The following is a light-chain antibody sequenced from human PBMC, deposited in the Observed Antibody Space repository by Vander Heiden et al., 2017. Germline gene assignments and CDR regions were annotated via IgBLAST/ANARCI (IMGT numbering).Light chain of an antibody. CDR2: KAS. Sequence: DIQTTQSTSTLSASGGGRVTITCRARQSISSYLAWYQQQPGKAPKLLIYKASSLESGVPSRFSSSGSGTEFTLTISSLQPDDFATYYCQQYNSYSPSTFGQGTKLEIK. J-gene: IGKJ2*01. CDR1: QSISSY. CDR3: QQYNSYSPST. V-gene: IGKV1-5*03.